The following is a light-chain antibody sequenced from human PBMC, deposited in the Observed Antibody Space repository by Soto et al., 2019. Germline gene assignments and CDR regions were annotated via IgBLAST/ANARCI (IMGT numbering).Light chain of an antibody. CDR3: QVWDSSGEV. Sequence: SYELTQPPSVSVVPGKTASITCGGNNIGSKSVHWYQQKPGQAPVLVIDYNSDRPSGIPERFSGSNSGNTATLTISRVEAGDEADYYCQVWDSSGEVFGTGTKVTVL. CDR1: NIGSKS. V-gene: IGLV3-21*04. J-gene: IGLJ1*01. CDR2: YNS.